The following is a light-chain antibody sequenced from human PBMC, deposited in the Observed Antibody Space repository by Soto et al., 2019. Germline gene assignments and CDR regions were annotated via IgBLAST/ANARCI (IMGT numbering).Light chain of an antibody. CDR2: GAS. J-gene: IGKJ3*01. Sequence: EIVLTQSPGTLSLSPGERATLSCRASQSVSSTYLAWNQQKPGQAPRLLIYGASSRATGIPDRFSGSGSGTDFTLTISRLEPEDFAVYYCQQYGGSPFTFGPGTKVDIK. CDR3: QQYGGSPFT. CDR1: QSVSSTY. V-gene: IGKV3-20*01.